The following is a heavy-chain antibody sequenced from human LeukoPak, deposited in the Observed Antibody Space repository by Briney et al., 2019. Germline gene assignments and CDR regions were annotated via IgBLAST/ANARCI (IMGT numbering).Heavy chain of an antibody. CDR1: GFIFSNYA. J-gene: IGHJ4*02. V-gene: IGHV3-23*01. CDR3: AKEGKTRNWNYYQAKPIY. Sequence: GGSLRLSCATSGFIFSNYAVNWVRQAPGKGLEWVSIISGSGDTTYYADSVKGRFTISRDNSKNTLYLQMNSLRAEDTAVYYCAKEGKTRNWNYYQAKPIYWGQGTLVTVSS. CDR2: ISGSGDTT. D-gene: IGHD1-7*01.